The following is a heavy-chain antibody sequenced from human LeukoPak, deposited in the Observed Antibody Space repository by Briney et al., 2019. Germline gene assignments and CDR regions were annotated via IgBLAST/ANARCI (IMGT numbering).Heavy chain of an antibody. CDR2: MNPNSGNT. CDR3: ARGRFTMVRGARKYYYRMDV. D-gene: IGHD3-10*01. CDR1: GYTFTSYD. Sequence: AAVKVSCKASGYTFTSYDIKWVRQATGQGREGMGWMNPNSGNTGYAQKFQGRVTMTRNTSISTAYMELSSLRSEDTAVYFCARGRFTMVRGARKYYYRMDVWGQGTTVTVSS. J-gene: IGHJ6*02. V-gene: IGHV1-8*01.